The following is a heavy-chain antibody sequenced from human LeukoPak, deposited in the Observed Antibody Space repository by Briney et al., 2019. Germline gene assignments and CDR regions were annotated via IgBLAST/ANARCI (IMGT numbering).Heavy chain of an antibody. CDR2: IYYSGST. Sequence: SETLSLTCTVSGGSISSYYWSWVRQPPGKGLEWFGYIYYSGSTNYNPSLKSRVTISVDTSKNQFSLKLSSVTAADTAVYYCAREVGQIDYWGQGTLVTVSS. J-gene: IGHJ4*02. CDR1: GGSISSYY. CDR3: AREVGQIDY. V-gene: IGHV4-59*01.